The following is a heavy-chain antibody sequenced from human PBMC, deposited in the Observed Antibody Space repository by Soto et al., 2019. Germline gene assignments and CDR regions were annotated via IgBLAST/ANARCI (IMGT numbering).Heavy chain of an antibody. CDR3: ARVRSGSSWFYP. CDR1: GYTITGYY. CDR2: INPNSGGT. D-gene: IGHD3-10*01. J-gene: IGHJ5*02. Sequence: SVKVSCKASGYTITGYYMHWVRQAPGQGLEWMGWINPNSGGTNYAQRFQGRVTMTRDTSISTAYMELSRLRSDDTAVYYCARVRSGSSWFYPWGQGALVTVSS. V-gene: IGHV1-2*02.